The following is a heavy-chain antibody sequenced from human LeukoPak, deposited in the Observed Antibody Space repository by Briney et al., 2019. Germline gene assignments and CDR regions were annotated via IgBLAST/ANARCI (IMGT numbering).Heavy chain of an antibody. Sequence: GSLRLSCAASGFTFSSYGMHWVRQAPGKGLEWVAVIWYDGSNKYYADSVKGRFTISRDNSKNTLYLQMNSLRAEDTAVYYCARDRGGNSNGGFDYWGQGTLVTVSS. CDR3: ARDRGGNSNGGFDY. CDR1: GFTFSSYG. V-gene: IGHV3-33*01. J-gene: IGHJ4*02. D-gene: IGHD2-21*02. CDR2: IWYDGSNK.